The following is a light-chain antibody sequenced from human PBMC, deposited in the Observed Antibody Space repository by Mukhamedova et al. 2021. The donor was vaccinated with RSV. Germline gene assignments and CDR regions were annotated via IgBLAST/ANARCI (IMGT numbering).Light chain of an antibody. CDR3: QQYNSYLFS. CDR2: GAS. J-gene: IGKJ3*01. V-gene: IGKV1-5*03. Sequence: WYQRRVHGKAPKLLIYGASSLESGVPSRFSGRGFGTEFTLTISSLQPDDFATYYCQQYNSYLFSFGPGTKVDIK.